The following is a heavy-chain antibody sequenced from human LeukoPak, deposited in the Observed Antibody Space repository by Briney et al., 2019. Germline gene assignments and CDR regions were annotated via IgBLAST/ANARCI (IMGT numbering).Heavy chain of an antibody. CDR2: IYYSGST. Sequence: KASETLSLTCSVSGGSITYYWVWIRQPPGKGLEWIGSIYYSGSTYYNPSLKGRVTLSLDTSNKRFSLKLNSVTAADTAMYYCARAQGTGLVDYWGQGTPVTVSS. D-gene: IGHD2-8*02. J-gene: IGHJ4*02. CDR1: GGSITYY. V-gene: IGHV4-39*07. CDR3: ARAQGTGLVDY.